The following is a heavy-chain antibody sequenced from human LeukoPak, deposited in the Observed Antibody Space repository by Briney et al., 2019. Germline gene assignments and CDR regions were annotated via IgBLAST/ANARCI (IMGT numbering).Heavy chain of an antibody. CDR1: GYTFIGYY. V-gene: IGHV1-2*02. CDR3: ATQRDYGGNSGPFDY. Sequence: ASVKVSCKAFGYTFIGYYMHWVRQAPGQGLEWMGWINPNSGGTNNAQKFQGRVTMTRDTSISTAYMELSRLRSEDTAVYYCATQRDYGGNSGPFDYWGQGTLVTVSS. CDR2: INPNSGGT. D-gene: IGHD4-23*01. J-gene: IGHJ4*02.